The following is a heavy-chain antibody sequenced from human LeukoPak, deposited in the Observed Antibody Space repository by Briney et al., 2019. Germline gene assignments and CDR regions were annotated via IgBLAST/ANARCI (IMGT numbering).Heavy chain of an antibody. Sequence: GESLKISCKASGYTFTSYWIGWVRQMPGKGLEWMGIIYPGDSDIIYSPSFQGQVTISADNSISTAYLQWSSLKASDTAIYYCARKNGLDYWGQGTLVTVSS. CDR1: GYTFTSYW. CDR2: IYPGDSDI. J-gene: IGHJ4*02. V-gene: IGHV5-51*01. D-gene: IGHD2-8*01. CDR3: ARKNGLDY.